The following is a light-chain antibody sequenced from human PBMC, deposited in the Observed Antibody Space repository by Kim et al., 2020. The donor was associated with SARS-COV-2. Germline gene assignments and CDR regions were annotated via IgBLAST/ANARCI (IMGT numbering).Light chain of an antibody. CDR3: QQYNNWLRT. J-gene: IGKJ3*01. CDR1: QSVSSN. Sequence: EIVMTQSPATLSVSPGERATLSCRASQSVSSNLAWYQQKPGQTPRLLMYGASTRATGVPARFSGSGSGTEFTLTISSLQSEDFAVYYCQQYNNWLRTFGTGTKVDIK. V-gene: IGKV3-15*01. CDR2: GAS.